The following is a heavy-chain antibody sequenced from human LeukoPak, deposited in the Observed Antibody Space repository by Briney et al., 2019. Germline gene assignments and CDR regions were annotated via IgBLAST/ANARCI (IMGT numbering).Heavy chain of an antibody. CDR2: IYHGGTT. V-gene: IGHV4-38-2*01. D-gene: IGHD1-26*01. CDR3: ARSSGGSYYYFDY. J-gene: IGHJ4*02. Sequence: PSETLSLTCAVSGYSISSGYYWGWIRQPPGKGLEWIGSIYHGGTTYYNPSLKSRVTISVDTSKNQFSLNLSSVTAADTAVYYCARSSGGSYYYFDYWGQGTLVTVSS. CDR1: GYSISSGYY.